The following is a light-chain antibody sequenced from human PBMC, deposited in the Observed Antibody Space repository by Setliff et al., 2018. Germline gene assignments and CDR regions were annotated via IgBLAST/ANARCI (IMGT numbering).Light chain of an antibody. Sequence: QSALTQPPSASGSPGQSLIIPCTGTSRDVGSSTFVSWYQQHPGKAPKLLIYEISKRPSGVPDRFSGSKSGNTASLTVSGLQAEDEADYYCSSYAGTNNPYVFGSGTKVTVL. CDR2: EIS. J-gene: IGLJ1*01. V-gene: IGLV2-8*01. CDR1: SRDVGSSTF. CDR3: SSYAGTNNPYV.